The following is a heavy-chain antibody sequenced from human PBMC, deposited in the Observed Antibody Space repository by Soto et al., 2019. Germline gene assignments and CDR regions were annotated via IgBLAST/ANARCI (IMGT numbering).Heavy chain of an antibody. CDR2: IYTSGST. J-gene: IGHJ3*02. CDR3: ARDGWYCSSTSCYSAAFDI. D-gene: IGHD2-2*01. CDR1: GGSISSYY. V-gene: IGHV4-4*07. Sequence: SETLSLTCTVSGGSISSYYWSWIRQPAGKGLEWIGRIYTSGSTNYNPSLKSRVTMSVDTSKNQFSLKLSSVTAADTAVYYCARDGWYCSSTSCYSAAFDIWGQGTMVTVS.